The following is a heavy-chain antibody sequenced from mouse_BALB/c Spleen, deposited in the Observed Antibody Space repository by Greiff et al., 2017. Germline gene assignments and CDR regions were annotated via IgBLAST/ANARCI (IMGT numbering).Heavy chain of an antibody. CDR3: TMITTAWFAY. Sequence: DVQLQESGGGLVQPGGSMKLSCVASGFTFSSYWMSWVRQSPEKGLEWVAEIRLKSDNYATHYAESVKGKFTISRDDSKSRLYLQMNSLRAEDTGIYYCTMITTAWFAYWGQGTLVTVSA. V-gene: IGHV6-6*02. CDR2: IRLKSDNYAT. J-gene: IGHJ3*01. CDR1: GFTFSSYW. D-gene: IGHD2-4*01.